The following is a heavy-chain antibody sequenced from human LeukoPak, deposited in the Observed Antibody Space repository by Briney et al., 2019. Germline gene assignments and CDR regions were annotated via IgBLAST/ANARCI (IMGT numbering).Heavy chain of an antibody. V-gene: IGHV3-30*18. Sequence: GRSLRLSCAASGFTFSSYGMHWVRQAPGKGLEWVAVISYDGRNKYYADSVKGRFTISRDNSKNTLYLQMNSLRAEDTAVYYCAKDRPNYYDSSGLDYWGQGTLVTVSS. CDR1: GFTFSSYG. D-gene: IGHD3-22*01. CDR3: AKDRPNYYDSSGLDY. CDR2: ISYDGRNK. J-gene: IGHJ4*02.